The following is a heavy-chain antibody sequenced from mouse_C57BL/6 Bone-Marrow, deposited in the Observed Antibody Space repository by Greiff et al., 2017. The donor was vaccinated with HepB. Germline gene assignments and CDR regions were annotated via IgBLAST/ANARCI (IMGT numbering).Heavy chain of an antibody. CDR1: GFTFSNYW. V-gene: IGHV6-3*01. J-gene: IGHJ2*01. CDR2: IRLKSDNYAT. D-gene: IGHD2-1*01. CDR3: TGGSTMAPY. Sequence: EVQGVESGGGLVQPGGSMKLSCVASGFTFSNYWMNWVRQSPEKGLEWVAQIRLKSDNYATHYAESVKGRFTISRDDSKCSVYLQMNNLRAEDTGIYYCTGGSTMAPYWGQGTTLTVSS.